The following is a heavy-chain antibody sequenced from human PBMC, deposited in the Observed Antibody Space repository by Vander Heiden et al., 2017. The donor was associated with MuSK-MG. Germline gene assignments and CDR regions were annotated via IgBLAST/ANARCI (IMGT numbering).Heavy chain of an antibody. Sequence: EVQVLESGGGLVQPGGSLRISCAASGFTFINYDMTWVRQAPGKGLEWVSSIGDSGSNALYADSVKGRFTISRDNSKNTLYLQMHSLRAEDTAIYFCAKLSGNYYFDYWGQGTLVAVSS. CDR3: AKLSGNYYFDY. CDR1: GFTFINYD. V-gene: IGHV3-23*01. D-gene: IGHD1-26*01. CDR2: IGDSGSNA. J-gene: IGHJ4*02.